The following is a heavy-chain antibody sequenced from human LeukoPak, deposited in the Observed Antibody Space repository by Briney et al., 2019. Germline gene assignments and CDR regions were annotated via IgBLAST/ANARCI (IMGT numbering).Heavy chain of an antibody. CDR3: ARNCTSTAGICNWFDP. V-gene: IGHV4-38-2*01. CDR2: IYHSGST. D-gene: IGHD6-19*01. Sequence: SETLSLTCGVSGYSITSDCYWGWIRQPPGKGLEWIGSIYHSGSTYYNPSLQSRVTISVDTSKNQFSLKLNSVTAADTAVYYCARNCTSTAGICNWFDPWGQGTLVTVSS. J-gene: IGHJ5*02. CDR1: GYSITSDCY.